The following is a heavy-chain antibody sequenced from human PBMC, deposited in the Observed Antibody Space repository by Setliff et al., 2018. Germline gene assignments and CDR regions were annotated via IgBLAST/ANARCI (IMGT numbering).Heavy chain of an antibody. V-gene: IGHV3-23*03. J-gene: IGHJ5*02. Sequence: PGGSLRLSCVASGFTFTDYAMSWVRQAPGKGLEWVSTIYRGDRSTFYADSVQGRFIIFRDGSKNTLYLQMDSLRGEDTAVYYCARDVYDFRTGLAAPWGQGTLVTVSS. D-gene: IGHD3-3*01. CDR2: IYRGDRST. CDR3: ARDVYDFRTGLAAP. CDR1: GFTFTDYA.